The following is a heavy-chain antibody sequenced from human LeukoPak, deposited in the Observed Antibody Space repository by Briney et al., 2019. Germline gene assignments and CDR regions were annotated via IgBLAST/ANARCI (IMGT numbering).Heavy chain of an antibody. D-gene: IGHD7-27*01. V-gene: IGHV1-2*02. CDR2: INPNSGGT. J-gene: IGHJ5*02. Sequence: ASVKVSCKASGYTFTGYYLHWVRQAPGQGLVWMGWINPNSGGTNYAQKFQGRVTMTRDTSITADYMELSRLKSNDTAVYYCARGSNWGWNWFDPWGQGTLVTVSS. CDR1: GYTFTGYY. CDR3: ARGSNWGWNWFDP.